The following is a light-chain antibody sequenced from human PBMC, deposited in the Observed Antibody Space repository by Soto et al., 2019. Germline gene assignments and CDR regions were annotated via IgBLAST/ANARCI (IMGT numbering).Light chain of an antibody. V-gene: IGKV3-11*01. J-gene: IGKJ2*01. CDR3: QQRSNWPGT. CDR1: QSVSSY. CDR2: DAS. Sequence: EIVLTQSPATLSLSPGERATLSCRASQSVSSYLAWYQQKPGQAPRLLIYDASNRATGIPARFSGSGSGTVFTRTISSLEPADFAVYYCQQRSNWPGTFGQGTKLEIK.